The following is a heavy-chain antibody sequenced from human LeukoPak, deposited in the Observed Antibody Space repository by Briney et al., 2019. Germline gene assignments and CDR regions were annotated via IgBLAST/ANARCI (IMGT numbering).Heavy chain of an antibody. Sequence: GGSLRLSCTASGFTFGDYAMSWVRQAPGKGLEWVGFIRSKAYGGTTEYAASVKGRFTISRDDSKSIAYLQMNSLKTEDTAVYYCTGIKGAGYDSSGSAVDPWGQGTLVTVSS. CDR2: IRSKAYGGTT. CDR1: GFTFGDYA. D-gene: IGHD3-22*01. V-gene: IGHV3-49*04. CDR3: TGIKGAGYDSSGSAVDP. J-gene: IGHJ5*02.